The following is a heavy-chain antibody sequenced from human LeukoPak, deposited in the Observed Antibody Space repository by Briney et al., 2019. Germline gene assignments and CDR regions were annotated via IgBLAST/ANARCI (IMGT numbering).Heavy chain of an antibody. CDR3: ARRDSGFEFFDY. CDR2: IYAGNSDT. J-gene: IGHJ4*02. V-gene: IGHV5-51*01. CDR1: GYRFTSYW. Sequence: GESLKISCKVSGYRFTSYWIGWVRQMPGQGLEWMAIIYAGNSDTTYSPSFQGQVTISADKSISTAYLQWSSLKASDTAMYYCARRDSGFEFFDYWGQGTLVTVSS. D-gene: IGHD5-12*01.